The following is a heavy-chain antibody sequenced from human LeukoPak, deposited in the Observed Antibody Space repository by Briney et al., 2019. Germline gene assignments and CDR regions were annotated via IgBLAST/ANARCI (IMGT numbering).Heavy chain of an antibody. CDR3: AKDGRYYGSGSYIDY. D-gene: IGHD3-10*01. Sequence: GGSLRLSCAASGFTFSSYAMSWVRQAPGKGLEWVSAISGSGGSTYYADSVKGRFTISRDNSKNSLYLQMNSLRAEDTALYYCAKDGRYYGSGSYIDYWGQGTLVTVSS. CDR1: GFTFSSYA. CDR2: ISGSGGST. V-gene: IGHV3-23*01. J-gene: IGHJ4*02.